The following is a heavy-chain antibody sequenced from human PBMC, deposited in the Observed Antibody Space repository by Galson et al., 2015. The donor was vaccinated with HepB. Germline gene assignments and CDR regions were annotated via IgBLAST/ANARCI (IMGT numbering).Heavy chain of an antibody. D-gene: IGHD4-17*01. CDR1: GFTFSDYY. Sequence: SLRLSCAASGFTFSDYYMSWIRQAPGKGLEWLSYISSSAIYANYADSVNGRFTISRDNVKISLFLQMNSLTADDTAVYYCARVAHSDYGDHAHFDSWGQGTLVSVSS. CDR2: ISSSAIYA. CDR3: ARVAHSDYGDHAHFDS. J-gene: IGHJ4*02. V-gene: IGHV3-11*06.